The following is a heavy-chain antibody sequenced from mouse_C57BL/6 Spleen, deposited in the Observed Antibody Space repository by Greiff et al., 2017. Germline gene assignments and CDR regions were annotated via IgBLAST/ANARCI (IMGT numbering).Heavy chain of an antibody. CDR1: GYTFTSYN. CDR2: IYPGNGDT. V-gene: IGHV1-12*01. D-gene: IGHD2-4*01. J-gene: IGHJ3*01. Sequence: LQQSGAELVRPGASVKMSCKASGYTFTSYNMHWVKQTPRQGLEWIGAIYPGNGDTSYNQKFKGKATLTVDKSSSTAYMQLSSLTSEDSAVYFCARCDYDGGPAWFAYWGQGTLVTVSA. CDR3: ARCDYDGGPAWFAY.